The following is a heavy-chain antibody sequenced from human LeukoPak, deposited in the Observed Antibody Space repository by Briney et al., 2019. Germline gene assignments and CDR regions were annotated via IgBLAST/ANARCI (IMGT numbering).Heavy chain of an antibody. V-gene: IGHV3-9*01. J-gene: IGHJ4*02. Sequence: GGSLRLSCAASGFTFDDYAMHWVRQAPGKGLEWVSGISWNSGSIGYADSVKGRFTISRDNAKNSLYLQMNSLRAEDTALYYCAKDKPPSIAAAALYYFDYWGQGTLVTVSS. CDR2: ISWNSGSI. CDR3: AKDKPPSIAAAALYYFDY. CDR1: GFTFDDYA. D-gene: IGHD6-13*01.